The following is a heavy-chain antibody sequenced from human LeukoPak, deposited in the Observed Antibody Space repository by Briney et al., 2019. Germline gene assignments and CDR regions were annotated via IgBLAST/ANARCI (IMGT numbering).Heavy chain of an antibody. CDR2: IKEDGIEK. CDR3: ARSGYFYDAFDI. Sequence: GGSLRLSCVASGFRFSNYWMVWVRQSPGKGLEWVANIKEDGIEKYYVDSVRGRCTISRDNAKNSLYLQMNSLRADDTAIYYCARSGYFYDAFDIWGQGTTVTVSS. CDR1: GFRFSNYW. V-gene: IGHV3-7*04. D-gene: IGHD3-22*01. J-gene: IGHJ3*02.